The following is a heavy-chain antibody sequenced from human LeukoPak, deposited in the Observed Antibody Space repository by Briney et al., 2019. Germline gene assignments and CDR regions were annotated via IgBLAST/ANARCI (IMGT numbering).Heavy chain of an antibody. Sequence: GGSLRLSCAASGFTFDDYAMHWVRQAPGKGLEWVSGISWNSGSIGYADSVKGRFTISRDNAKNSLYLQMNSLRAEDTAVYYCARGGYQRDYWGQGTLVTVSS. V-gene: IGHV3-9*01. CDR2: ISWNSGSI. D-gene: IGHD2-2*01. CDR3: ARGGYQRDY. J-gene: IGHJ4*02. CDR1: GFTFDDYA.